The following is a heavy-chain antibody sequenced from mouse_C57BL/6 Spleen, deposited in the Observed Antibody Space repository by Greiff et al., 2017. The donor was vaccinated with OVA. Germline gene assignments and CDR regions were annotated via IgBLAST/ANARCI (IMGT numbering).Heavy chain of an antibody. CDR3: ARSPIYYDYVYAMDY. CDR2: IDPSDSYT. Sequence: VQLQQSGAELVRPGTSVKLSCKASGYTFTSYWMHWVKQRPGQGLEWIGVIDPSDSYTNYNQKFKGKATLTVDTSSSTAYMQLSSLTSEDSAVYYCARSPIYYDYVYAMDYWGQGTSVTVSS. D-gene: IGHD2-4*01. J-gene: IGHJ4*01. V-gene: IGHV1-59*01. CDR1: GYTFTSYW.